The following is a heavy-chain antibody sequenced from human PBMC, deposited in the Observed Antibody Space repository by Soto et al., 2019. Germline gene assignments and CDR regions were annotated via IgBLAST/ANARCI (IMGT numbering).Heavy chain of an antibody. CDR3: ARERGYSGYDRDYYFGY. Sequence: ASVKVSCKASGYTFTSYYMHWVRQAPGQGLEWMGIINPSGGSTSYAQKFQGRVTMTRDTSTSTVYMELSSLRSEDTAVYYCARERGYSGYDRDYYFGYWGQGTLVTVSS. CDR2: INPSGGST. D-gene: IGHD5-12*01. V-gene: IGHV1-46*03. J-gene: IGHJ4*02. CDR1: GYTFTSYY.